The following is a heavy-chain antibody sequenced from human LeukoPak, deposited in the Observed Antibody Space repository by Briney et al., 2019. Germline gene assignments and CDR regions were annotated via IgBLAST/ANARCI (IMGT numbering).Heavy chain of an antibody. V-gene: IGHV1-46*01. CDR1: GYTFTSYY. Sequence: ASVKVSCKASGYTFTSYYMHWVRQAPGQGLEWMGIINPSGGSTSYAQKFQGRVTITADESTSTAYMELSSLRSEDTAVYYCARGCSSTSCYCWFDPWGQGTLVTVSS. J-gene: IGHJ5*02. D-gene: IGHD2-2*01. CDR3: ARGCSSTSCYCWFDP. CDR2: INPSGGST.